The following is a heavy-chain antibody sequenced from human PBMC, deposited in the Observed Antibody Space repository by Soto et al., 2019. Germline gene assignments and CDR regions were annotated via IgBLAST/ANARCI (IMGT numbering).Heavy chain of an antibody. CDR2: ISSDGSQK. CDR1: GIAFSGCG. V-gene: IGHV3-30*18. D-gene: IGHD3-10*01. CDR3: AKNIVRGHWYFDL. J-gene: IGHJ2*01. Sequence: QVQLVDSGGGVVQPGTSLRLSCAAPGIAFSGCGMFWVRQTPSKGLEWVAAISSDGSQKYYADSVKGRFTISRDNSKNTLYVQMNGLTTEDTAVYYCAKNIVRGHWYFDLWGRGTLVTVSS.